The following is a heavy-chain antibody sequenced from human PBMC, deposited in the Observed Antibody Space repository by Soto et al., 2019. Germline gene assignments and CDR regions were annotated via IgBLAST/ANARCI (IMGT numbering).Heavy chain of an antibody. J-gene: IGHJ4*02. D-gene: IGHD3-22*01. Sequence: SGVSLRLSCTGSGFNFGNYALSWVRQAPGKGPKWVGFIRSETYGGTPDYAAPLRGRLTXXXDXXXXXAXXEXXSLXTDDTAVYYCTRYYYASSGYYVYWGQGT. CDR3: TRYYYASSGYYVY. V-gene: IGHV3-49*04. CDR1: GFNFGNYA. CDR2: IRSETYGGTP.